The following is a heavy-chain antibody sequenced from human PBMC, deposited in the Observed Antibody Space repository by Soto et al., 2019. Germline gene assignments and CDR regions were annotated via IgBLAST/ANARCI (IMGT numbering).Heavy chain of an antibody. CDR1: GYTFTSYG. V-gene: IGHV1-18*04. J-gene: IGHJ3*01. D-gene: IGHD3-22*01. CDR2: ISAYNGNT. CDR3: ARDGTVYYYDSSGSDVSLDV. Sequence: ASMKVSCKTAGYTFTSYGISWVRQAPGQGLEWMGWISAYNGNTNYAQKLQGRVTMTTDTSTSTAYMELRSLRSDDTAVSYCARDGTVYYYDSSGSDVSLDVWG.